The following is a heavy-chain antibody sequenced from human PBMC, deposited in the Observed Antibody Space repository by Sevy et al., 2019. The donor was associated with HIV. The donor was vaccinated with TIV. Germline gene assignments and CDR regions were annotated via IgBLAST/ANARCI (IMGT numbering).Heavy chain of an antibody. Sequence: GASVKVSCKVSGDAFSGHHMHWVRQAPGQGLEWVGWINPKSGGTNYAQNFQGRVTVTRDTSITTVYLELNRLTSDDTAVYYCARHTNFHFDYWGQGTLVTVSS. CDR1: GDAFSGHH. CDR3: ARHTNFHFDY. CDR2: INPKSGGT. V-gene: IGHV1-2*02. J-gene: IGHJ4*02.